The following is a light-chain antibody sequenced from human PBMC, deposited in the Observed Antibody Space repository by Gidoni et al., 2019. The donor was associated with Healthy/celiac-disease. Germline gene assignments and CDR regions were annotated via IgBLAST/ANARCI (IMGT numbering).Light chain of an antibody. CDR2: GAS. J-gene: IGKJ2*01. Sequence: ELVMTQSPATLSVSPGERATLSCRSSQSVRSNLAWYQQKPGQAPRLLSYGASTRATGLPARFSGSGSGTEFTLTISSLQSEDFAVYYCQQYNNWPPAYTFGQGTKLEIK. CDR3: QQYNNWPPAYT. V-gene: IGKV3-15*01. CDR1: QSVRSN.